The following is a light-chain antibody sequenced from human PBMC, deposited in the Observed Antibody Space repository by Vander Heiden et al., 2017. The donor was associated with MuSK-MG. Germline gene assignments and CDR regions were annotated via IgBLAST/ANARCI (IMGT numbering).Light chain of an antibody. CDR1: SSDVGGYNY. J-gene: IGLJ1*01. Sequence: QPASVSGSPGQSITISCTGTSSDVGGYNYVSWYQQHPGKAPKFMIYDVSNRPSGVSNRFSGSKSGNTASLTISGLQAEDEADYYCSSYTSSNTLYVFGTGTKVTVL. CDR2: DVS. V-gene: IGLV2-14*01. CDR3: SSYTSSNTLYV.